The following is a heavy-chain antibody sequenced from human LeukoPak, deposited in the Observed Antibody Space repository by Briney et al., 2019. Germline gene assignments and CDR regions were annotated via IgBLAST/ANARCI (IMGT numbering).Heavy chain of an antibody. CDR1: GFTFSTYN. CDR3: ARDYTVTTKGLTSHDY. V-gene: IGHV3-48*04. J-gene: IGHJ4*02. Sequence: GGSLRLSCAASGFTFSTYNMNWVRQAPGKGLEWVSSISRSGSTKYYADSVKGRFTISRDNAKNSLYLQMNSLRAEDTAVYYCARDYTVTTKGLTSHDYWGQGTLVTVSS. D-gene: IGHD4-17*01. CDR2: ISRSGSTK.